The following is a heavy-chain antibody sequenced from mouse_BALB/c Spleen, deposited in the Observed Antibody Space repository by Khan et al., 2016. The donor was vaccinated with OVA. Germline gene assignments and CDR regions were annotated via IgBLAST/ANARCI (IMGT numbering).Heavy chain of an antibody. J-gene: IGHJ3*01. D-gene: IGHD1-1*01. CDR3: VMGSRNTRFAY. CDR2: ISPYYGDA. CDR1: GYTFTDFA. V-gene: IGHV1S137*01. Sequence: QVQLQQSGAGLVRPGVSVKISCRGSGYTFTDFAMHWVRQSHAKSLEWIGVISPYYGDATYSQNFKDKATMTVDKSSSTAYMELARLTSEDSGIFYCVMGSRNTRFAYWGQGTLVTVSA.